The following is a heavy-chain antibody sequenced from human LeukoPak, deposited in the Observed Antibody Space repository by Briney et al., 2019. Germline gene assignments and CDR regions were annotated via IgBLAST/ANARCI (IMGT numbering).Heavy chain of an antibody. V-gene: IGHV5-51*01. J-gene: IGHJ4*02. CDR2: KYPGDSDT. CDR3: TRRMVSTEELDY. CDR1: GYSFATYW. Sequence: GDPLKISCKRSGYSFATYWCAWVRQMPGKGLGWRGVKYPGDSDTRYSPSFQGQVTISADKSISTAYLQWSSLKASDTAMYYCTRRMVSTEELDYWGQGTLVTVSS. D-gene: IGHD5/OR15-5a*01.